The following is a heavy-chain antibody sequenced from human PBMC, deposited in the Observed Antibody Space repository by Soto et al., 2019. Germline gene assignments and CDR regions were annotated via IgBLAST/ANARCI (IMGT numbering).Heavy chain of an antibody. J-gene: IGHJ4*02. CDR3: AKAMIVVVITTPLDY. D-gene: IGHD3-22*01. Sequence: GGSLRLSCAASGFTFSSYSMNWVRQAPGKGLEWVSSISSSSGSIYYADSVKGRFTISRDNAKNTLYLQMNSLRAEDTAVYYCAKAMIVVVITTPLDYWGQGTLVTVSS. V-gene: IGHV3-21*04. CDR1: GFTFSSYS. CDR2: ISSSSGSI.